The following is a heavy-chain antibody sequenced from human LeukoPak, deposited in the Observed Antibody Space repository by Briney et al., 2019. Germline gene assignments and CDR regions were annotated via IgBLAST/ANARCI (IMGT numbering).Heavy chain of an antibody. D-gene: IGHD6-19*01. CDR1: GGSISSYS. CDR3: ARWAYSTDWYQYFDK. CDR2: IYYTGST. Sequence: SETLSLTCTVSGGSISSYSWSWIRQPPGKGLEWIGYIYYTGSTNYNPSLESRVTISVDTSKNQFSLKLSSVTAADTAVYYCARWAYSTDWYQYFDKWGQGTLVTVSS. J-gene: IGHJ4*02. V-gene: IGHV4-59*08.